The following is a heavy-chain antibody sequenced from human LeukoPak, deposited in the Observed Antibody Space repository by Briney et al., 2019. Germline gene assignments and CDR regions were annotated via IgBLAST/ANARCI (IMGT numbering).Heavy chain of an antibody. J-gene: IGHJ4*02. D-gene: IGHD3-10*01. CDR3: ARDGRRHGSGSYSVGFDY. V-gene: IGHV1-3*03. CDR2: INGGNGNT. CDR1: GYTFTSYA. Sequence: ASVKVSCKASGYTFTSYAMHWVRQAPGQRLEWMGWINGGNGNTKYSQEFQGRVTITRDTSASTAYMEMSSLTSEDMAVYYRARDGRRHGSGSYSVGFDYWGQGTLVTVSS.